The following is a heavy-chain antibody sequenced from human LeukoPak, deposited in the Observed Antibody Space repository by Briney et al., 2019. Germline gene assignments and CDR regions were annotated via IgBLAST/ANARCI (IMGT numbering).Heavy chain of an antibody. CDR2: IRYDGSNE. V-gene: IGHV3-30*02. D-gene: IGHD3-22*01. CDR3: AKDRYDSSGLIDY. CDR1: GFTFSNYG. J-gene: IGHJ4*02. Sequence: SGGSLRLSCAASGFTFSNYGMNWVRQAPGKGLEWVAFIRYDGSNEYYADSVRGRFTISRDSSKNTLYLQMNSLRPEDTAVYYCAKDRYDSSGLIDYWGQGTLVTVSS.